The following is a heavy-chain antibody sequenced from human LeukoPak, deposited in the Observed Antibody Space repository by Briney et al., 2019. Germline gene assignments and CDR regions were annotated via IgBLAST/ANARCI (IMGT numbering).Heavy chain of an antibody. CDR2: INWNGGST. V-gene: IGHV3-20*04. Sequence: GGSLRLSCAASGFTFDDYGMSWVRQAPGKGLEWVSGINWNGGSTGYADSVKGRFTISRDNAKNSLYLQMNSLRAEDTALYYCARDIALWGPTSRLNWFDPWGQGTLVTVSS. D-gene: IGHD2-21*01. CDR1: GFTFDDYG. CDR3: ARDIALWGPTSRLNWFDP. J-gene: IGHJ5*02.